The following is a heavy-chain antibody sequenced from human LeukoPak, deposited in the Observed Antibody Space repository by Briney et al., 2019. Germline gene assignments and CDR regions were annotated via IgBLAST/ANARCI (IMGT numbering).Heavy chain of an antibody. CDR3: ASRRRGYSGYGSKFDY. V-gene: IGHV4-34*01. J-gene: IGHJ4*02. CDR1: GGSFSGYY. CDR2: INHSGST. D-gene: IGHD5-12*01. Sequence: PSETLSLTCAVYGGSFSGYYWSWIRQPPGKGLEWIGEINHSGSTNYNPSLKSRVTISVDTSKNQFSLKLSSVTAADTAVYYCASRRRGYSGYGSKFDYWGQGTLVTVSS.